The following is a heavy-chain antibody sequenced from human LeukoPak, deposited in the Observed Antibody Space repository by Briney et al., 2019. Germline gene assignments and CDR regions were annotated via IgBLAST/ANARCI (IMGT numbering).Heavy chain of an antibody. CDR3: ARAETTVVTPEGDWFDP. CDR2: IYHSGST. V-gene: IGHV4-38-2*02. D-gene: IGHD4-23*01. Sequence: SETLSLTCTVSGYSISSGYYWGWIRQPPGKGLEWIGSIYHSGSTYCNPSLKSRVTISVDTSKNQFSLKLSSVTAADTAVYYCARAETTVVTPEGDWFDPWGQGTLVTVSS. CDR1: GYSISSGYY. J-gene: IGHJ5*02.